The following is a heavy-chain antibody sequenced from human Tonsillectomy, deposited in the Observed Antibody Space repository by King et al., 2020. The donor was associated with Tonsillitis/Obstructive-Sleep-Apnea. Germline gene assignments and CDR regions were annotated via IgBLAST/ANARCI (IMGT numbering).Heavy chain of an antibody. Sequence: DVQLVESGGGLIQPGGSLRLSCAASGFIVSSNYMSWVRQAPGKGLEWVSGLYSGGGPSYADSVKGRFTISRDNSNNTLYLQMNSLRAEDTAVYYCARVGYTSGWLRDWGQGTLVTVSS. CDR2: LYSGGGP. V-gene: IGHV3-53*01. D-gene: IGHD6-19*01. J-gene: IGHJ4*02. CDR3: ARVGYTSGWLRD. CDR1: GFIVSSNY.